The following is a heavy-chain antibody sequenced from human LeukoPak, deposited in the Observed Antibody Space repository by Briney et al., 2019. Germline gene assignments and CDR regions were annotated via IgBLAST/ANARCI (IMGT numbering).Heavy chain of an antibody. CDR3: ARGYIRYSSSWYTKDDAFDI. CDR2: IYTSGST. V-gene: IGHV4-4*08. J-gene: IGHJ3*02. CDR1: GGSISSYY. Sequence: SETLSLTCTVSGGSISSYYWSWIRQPPGKGLEWIGYIYTSGSTNYNPSLKSRVTISVDTSKNQFSLKLSSVTAADTAVYYCARGYIRYSSSWYTKDDAFDIWGQGTMVTVSS. D-gene: IGHD6-13*01.